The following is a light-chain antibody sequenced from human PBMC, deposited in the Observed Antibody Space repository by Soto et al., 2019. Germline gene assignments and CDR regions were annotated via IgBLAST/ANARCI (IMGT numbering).Light chain of an antibody. J-gene: IGKJ1*01. V-gene: IGKV3-20*01. Sequence: EIVLTQSPGTLSLSPGERPTLSCRATQSASSFLAWYQQRPGQAPSLLIYGASSRATGIPDRFSGSGSGTDFTLTIGRLEPEDFALYYCQQYRTSPWTFGQGTKVDIK. CDR1: QSASSF. CDR2: GAS. CDR3: QQYRTSPWT.